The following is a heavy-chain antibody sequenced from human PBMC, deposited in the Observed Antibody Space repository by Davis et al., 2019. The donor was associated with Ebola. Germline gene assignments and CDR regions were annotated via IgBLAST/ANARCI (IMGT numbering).Heavy chain of an antibody. CDR1: GGSISDYY. CDR3: ARGGYDSSGQRLADAFDT. Sequence: MPSETLSLTCGVSGGSISDYYWSWIRQPPGKGLEWIGYIYYSGSTNYNPSLKSRVTISVDTSKNQFSLKLSSVTAADTAVYYCARGGYDSSGQRLADAFDTWGQGTMVTVSS. J-gene: IGHJ3*02. CDR2: IYYSGST. D-gene: IGHD3-22*01. V-gene: IGHV4-59*08.